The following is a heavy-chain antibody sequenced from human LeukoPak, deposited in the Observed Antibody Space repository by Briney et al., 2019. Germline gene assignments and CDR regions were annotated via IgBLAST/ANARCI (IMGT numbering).Heavy chain of an antibody. CDR2: INWNGGRT. CDR1: GFNFGTYP. Sequence: GGSLRLSCTASGFNFGTYPMGWVRQAPGKGLEWVSGINWNGGRTGYADSVKGRFTISRDNAKKSLYLQMNSLRAEDTALYYCARKWLSNAFDIWGQGTMVTVSS. V-gene: IGHV3-20*04. CDR3: ARKWLSNAFDI. J-gene: IGHJ3*02. D-gene: IGHD5-12*01.